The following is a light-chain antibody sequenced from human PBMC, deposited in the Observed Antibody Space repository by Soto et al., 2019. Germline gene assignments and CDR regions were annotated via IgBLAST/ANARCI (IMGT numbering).Light chain of an antibody. V-gene: IGKV1-5*03. CDR1: QRISSW. CDR2: KAS. CDR3: QQYDSFWT. Sequence: DIQITQSPSTLSAPVRHRVTITFRASQRISSWLAWYQQKPGKAPKLLIYKASSLESGVPSRFSGSGSGTEFTLTISSLQPDDFATYYCQQYDSFWTFGQGTKVDI. J-gene: IGKJ1*01.